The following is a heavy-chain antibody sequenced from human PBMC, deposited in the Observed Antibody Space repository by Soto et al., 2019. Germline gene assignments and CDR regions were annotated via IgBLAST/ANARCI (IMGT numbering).Heavy chain of an antibody. Sequence: EVQLLESGGGLVQPGGSLRLSCAASGFTFSTYAMSWARQAPGKGLEWVSAISGSGGSTNYGDSVKGRFTISRDNSKNTLYLQMNSLRAEDTAVYYCAKGAPIAFLNWFDPWGQGTPVTVSS. CDR2: ISGSGGST. D-gene: IGHD2-21*01. J-gene: IGHJ5*02. V-gene: IGHV3-23*01. CDR1: GFTFSTYA. CDR3: AKGAPIAFLNWFDP.